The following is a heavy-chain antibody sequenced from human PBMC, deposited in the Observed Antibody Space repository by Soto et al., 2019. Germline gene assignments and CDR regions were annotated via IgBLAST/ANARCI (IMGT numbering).Heavy chain of an antibody. CDR1: GGSISSSSYY. J-gene: IGHJ6*02. Sequence: SETLSLTCTVSGGSISSSSYYWGWIRQPPGKGLEWIGYIYYSGSTNYNPSLKSRVTISVDTSKNQFSLKLSSVTAADTAVYYCARDGYYDILTGRLYGMDVWGQGTTVTVSS. CDR3: ARDGYYDILTGRLYGMDV. D-gene: IGHD3-9*01. V-gene: IGHV4-61*01. CDR2: IYYSGST.